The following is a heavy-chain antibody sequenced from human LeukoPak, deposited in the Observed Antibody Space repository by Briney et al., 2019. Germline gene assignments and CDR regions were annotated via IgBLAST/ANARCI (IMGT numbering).Heavy chain of an antibody. CDR2: IKQDGSEK. D-gene: IGHD3-3*01. CDR3: ARTGTTYYDFWSGYYFPQVGYYYYMDV. V-gene: IGHV3-7*01. CDR1: GFTFSSYW. Sequence: GGSLRLSCAASGFTFSSYWMSWVRQAPGKGLEWVANIKQDGSEKYYVDSVKGRFTISRDNAKNSLYLQMNSPRAEDTAVYYCARTGTTYYDFWSGYYFPQVGYYYYMDVWGKGTTVTVSS. J-gene: IGHJ6*03.